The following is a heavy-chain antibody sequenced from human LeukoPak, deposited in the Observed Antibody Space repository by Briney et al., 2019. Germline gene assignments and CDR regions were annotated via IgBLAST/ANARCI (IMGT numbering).Heavy chain of an antibody. CDR3: ARDGGLTTVTTD. Sequence: GGSLRLSCAASGFTFSSYGMHWVRQAPGKGLEWVAIISYDGSNKYYADSVKGRFTISRDNSKNTLYLQMNSLRAADTAVYYCARDGGLTTVTTDWGQGTLVTVSS. CDR2: ISYDGSNK. D-gene: IGHD4-17*01. V-gene: IGHV3-30*03. J-gene: IGHJ4*02. CDR1: GFTFSSYG.